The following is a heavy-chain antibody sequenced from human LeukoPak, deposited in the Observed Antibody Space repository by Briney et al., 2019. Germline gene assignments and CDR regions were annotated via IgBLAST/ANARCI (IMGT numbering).Heavy chain of an antibody. CDR1: GFTFSSYA. Sequence: PGGSLRLSCAASGFTFSSYAMSWVRQAPGKGLEWVSAISGSGGSTYYADSVKGRFTISRDNSKNTLYLQMNSLRAEDTAVYYCAKDVNYYDSSGPFDYWGRGTLVTVSS. V-gene: IGHV3-23*01. CDR3: AKDVNYYDSSGPFDY. J-gene: IGHJ4*02. CDR2: ISGSGGST. D-gene: IGHD3-22*01.